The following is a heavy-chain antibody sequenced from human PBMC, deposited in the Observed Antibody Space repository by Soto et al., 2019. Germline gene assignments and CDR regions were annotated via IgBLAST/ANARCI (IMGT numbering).Heavy chain of an antibody. Sequence: GGSLRLSCAASGFTFSSYGMHWVRQAPGKGLEWVAVIWYDGSNKYYADSVKGRFTISRDNSKNTLYLQMNSLRAEDTAVHYCARDIVSSEWELPRYYYYGMDVWGQGTTVTVSS. CDR1: GFTFSSYG. CDR2: IWYDGSNK. V-gene: IGHV3-33*01. D-gene: IGHD1-26*01. J-gene: IGHJ6*02. CDR3: ARDIVSSEWELPRYYYYGMDV.